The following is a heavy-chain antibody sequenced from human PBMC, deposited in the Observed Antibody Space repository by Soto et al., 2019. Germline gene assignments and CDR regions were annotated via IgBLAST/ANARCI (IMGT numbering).Heavy chain of an antibody. CDR3: ASSYGSGYRAFDY. Sequence: QVQLVQSGAEVKRPGSSVKVSCKASGDTFNFYSINWVRQAPGLGLEWMGRVNPIVSMSNYAQKFQGRVTVAADKSTSTAYMELRSLRSEDTAIYYCASSYGSGYRAFDYWGQGALVTVSS. D-gene: IGHD3-10*01. CDR2: VNPIVSMS. J-gene: IGHJ4*02. V-gene: IGHV1-69*02. CDR1: GDTFNFYS.